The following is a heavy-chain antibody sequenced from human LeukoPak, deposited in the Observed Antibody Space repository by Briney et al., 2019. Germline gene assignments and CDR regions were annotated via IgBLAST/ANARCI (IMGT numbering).Heavy chain of an antibody. J-gene: IGHJ6*02. CDR3: ARATPPYGSGSPSLYYYGMDV. V-gene: IGHV4-4*07. D-gene: IGHD3-10*01. CDR2: IYTSGST. CDR1: GGSISRYY. Sequence: SETLSLTCTVSGGSISRYYWSWIRQPAGKGLEWIGRIYTSGSTNYNPSLKSRVTMSVDTSKNQFSLKLSSVTAADTAVYYCARATPPYGSGSPSLYYYGMDVWGQGTTVTVSS.